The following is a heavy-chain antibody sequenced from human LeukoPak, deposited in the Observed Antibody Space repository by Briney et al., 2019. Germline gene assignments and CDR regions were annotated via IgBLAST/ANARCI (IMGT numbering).Heavy chain of an antibody. J-gene: IGHJ4*02. CDR1: GFTFNNYP. V-gene: IGHV3-23*01. CDR3: AKSSWTDYYLSYFDY. D-gene: IGHD3/OR15-3a*01. Sequence: GGSLRLSCAASGFTFNNYPMGWVRQAPGKGLEWLSAIGGEKSGSWTKSADSVKGRFTISRDNSKNTLYLQMNSLRAEDTAVYYCAKSSWTDYYLSYFDYWGQGTLVTVSS. CDR2: IGGEKSGSWT.